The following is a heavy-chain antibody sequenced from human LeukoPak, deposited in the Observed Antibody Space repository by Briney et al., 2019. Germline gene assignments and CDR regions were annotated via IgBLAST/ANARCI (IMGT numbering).Heavy chain of an antibody. CDR2: SSSSGSTK. J-gene: IGHJ5*02. V-gene: IGHV3-48*03. CDR1: GFTFSSYE. D-gene: IGHD6-25*01. Sequence: PGGSLRLSCAASGFTFSSYEMNWVRQAPGKGLEWVSYSSSSGSTKYYADSVKGRFTISRDNAKNSLYLQMNSLRAEDTAVYYCARSNRYSSGGDWFDPWGQGTLVTVSS. CDR3: ARSNRYSSGGDWFDP.